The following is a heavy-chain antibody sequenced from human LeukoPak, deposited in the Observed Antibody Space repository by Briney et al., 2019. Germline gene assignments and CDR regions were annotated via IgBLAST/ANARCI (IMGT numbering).Heavy chain of an antibody. Sequence: PGGSLRLSCAASGFTFSSYWMHWVRQAPGKGLVWVSRINSDGSSTSYADSVKGRFTISRGNAKNTLYLQMNSLRAEDTAAYYCACDTAMAQLFDYWGQGTLVTVSS. CDR1: GFTFSSYW. J-gene: IGHJ4*02. V-gene: IGHV3-74*01. CDR2: INSDGSST. CDR3: ACDTAMAQLFDY. D-gene: IGHD5-18*01.